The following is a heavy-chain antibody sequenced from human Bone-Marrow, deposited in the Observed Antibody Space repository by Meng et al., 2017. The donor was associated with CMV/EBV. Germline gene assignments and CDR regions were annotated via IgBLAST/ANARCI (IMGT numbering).Heavy chain of an antibody. D-gene: IGHD3-3*01. CDR2: INSDGSST. V-gene: IGHV3-74*01. CDR3: AKLRLLRPQYGMDV. J-gene: IGHJ6*02. Sequence: GGSLRLSCAASGFTFSSYWMHWVRQAPGKGLVWVSRINSDGSSTSYADSVKGRLTICRDNAKNSLYLQMNSLRAEDTAVYYCAKLRLLRPQYGMDVWGQGTTVTVSS. CDR1: GFTFSSYW.